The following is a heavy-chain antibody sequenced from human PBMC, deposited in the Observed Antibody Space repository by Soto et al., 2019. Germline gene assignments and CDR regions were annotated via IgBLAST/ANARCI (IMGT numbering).Heavy chain of an antibody. CDR3: ASTKHDSSAYYYSYLGL. J-gene: IGHJ2*01. Sequence: SVKVSCKASEDTFRNYAISWVRQAPGQGLEWMGGIIPIFGTANYAQKFQGRVTITADTSANTVYLELSSLRSEDTAVYYCASTKHDSSAYYYSYLGLWGRGTLVTVS. CDR1: EDTFRNYA. CDR2: IIPIFGTA. V-gene: IGHV1-69*06. D-gene: IGHD3-22*01.